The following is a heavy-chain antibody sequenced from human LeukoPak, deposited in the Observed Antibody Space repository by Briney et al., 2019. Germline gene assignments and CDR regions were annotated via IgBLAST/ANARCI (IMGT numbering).Heavy chain of an antibody. CDR1: GFSFNNYA. J-gene: IGHJ4*02. Sequence: PGGSLRLSCVDSGFSFNNYAMTWVRQAPGKGLEWVSVISGSGAITYYADSVKGRFTISRDNSKNTLYLQMNSLRAEDTAVYYCAGRGSGSYFDYWGQGTLVTVSS. V-gene: IGHV3-23*01. CDR3: AGRGSGSYFDY. D-gene: IGHD3-10*01. CDR2: ISGSGAIT.